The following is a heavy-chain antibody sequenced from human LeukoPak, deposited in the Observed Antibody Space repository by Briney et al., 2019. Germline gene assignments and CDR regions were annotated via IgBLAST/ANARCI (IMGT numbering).Heavy chain of an antibody. CDR1: GFTFSSYA. CDR3: AASIVGAIPLHFDY. J-gene: IGHJ4*02. CDR2: ISYDGSNK. D-gene: IGHD1-26*01. Sequence: GRSLRLSCAASGFTFSSYAMHWVRQAPGKGLEWVAVISYDGSNKYYADSVKGRFTISRDNSKNTLYLQMNSLRAEDTAVYYCAASIVGAIPLHFDYWGQGTLVTVSS. V-gene: IGHV3-30*04.